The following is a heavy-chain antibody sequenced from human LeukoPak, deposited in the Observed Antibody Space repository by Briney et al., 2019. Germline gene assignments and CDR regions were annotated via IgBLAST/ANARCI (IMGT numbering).Heavy chain of an antibody. V-gene: IGHV3-48*03. CDR1: GFTFSRYE. D-gene: IGHD3-10*02. CDR2: ISSSGSTI. CDR3: AELGITMIGGV. Sequence: RGSLSLSCAASGFTFSRYEMNWVRQAPGKGLEWVSYISSSGSTIYYADSVKGRFTISRDNAKNSLYLQMNSLRAEDTAVYYCAELGITMIGGVWGKGTTVTISS. J-gene: IGHJ6*04.